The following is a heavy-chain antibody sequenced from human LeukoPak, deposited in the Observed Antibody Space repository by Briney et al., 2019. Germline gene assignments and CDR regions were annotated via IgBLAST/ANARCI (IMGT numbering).Heavy chain of an antibody. D-gene: IGHD2-15*01. V-gene: IGHV4-39*01. CDR3: ARLLPGGYFDY. Sequence: IGSIYYSGSTYYHPSLKSRVTISADTSKNQFSLKLSSVTAADTAVFYCARLLPGGYFDYWGQGTLVTVSS. J-gene: IGHJ4*02. CDR2: IYYSGST.